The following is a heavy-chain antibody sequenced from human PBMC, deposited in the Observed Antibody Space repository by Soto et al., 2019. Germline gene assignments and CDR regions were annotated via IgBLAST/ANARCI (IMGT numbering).Heavy chain of an antibody. V-gene: IGHV6-1*01. D-gene: IGHD7-27*01. CDR1: GG. Sequence: GGCHLIKKTPSRGLEWLGRTYYRSKWYNDYAVSVKSRITINPDTSKNQFSLQLNSVTPEDTAVYYCAIDQPTGVYYYYYYGMDVWGQGTTVTVYS. CDR2: TYYRSKWYN. J-gene: IGHJ6*02. CDR3: AIDQPTGVYYYYYYGMDV.